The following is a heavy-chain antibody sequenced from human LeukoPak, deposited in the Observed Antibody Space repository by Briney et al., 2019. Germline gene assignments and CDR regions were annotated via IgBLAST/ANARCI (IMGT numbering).Heavy chain of an antibody. CDR3: AYSSGYSYFDY. D-gene: IGHD3-22*01. Sequence: GGSLRLSCAASGFTFSSYWMSWVRQAPGKGLEWVANIKQDGSEKYYVDSVKGRFTISRDNAKNSLYLQMSSLRAEDTAVYYCAYSSGYSYFDYWGQGTLVTVSS. CDR1: GFTFSSYW. V-gene: IGHV3-7*01. CDR2: IKQDGSEK. J-gene: IGHJ4*02.